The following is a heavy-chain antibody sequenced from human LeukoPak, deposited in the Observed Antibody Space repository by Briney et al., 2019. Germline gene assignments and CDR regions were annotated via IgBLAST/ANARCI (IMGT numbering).Heavy chain of an antibody. V-gene: IGHV3-23*01. CDR1: GFTFSNYA. Sequence: GSLRLSCAVSGFTFSNYAMSWVRQTPARGLEWVSSINEVGDDTNYVDSVRGRLTVSRDNSKNTLYLQLNSLRAEDTALYYCSKRGPNTGWHFFDHWGPGTLVTVS. J-gene: IGHJ5*02. CDR2: INEVGDDT. CDR3: SKRGPNTGWHFFDH. D-gene: IGHD6-19*01.